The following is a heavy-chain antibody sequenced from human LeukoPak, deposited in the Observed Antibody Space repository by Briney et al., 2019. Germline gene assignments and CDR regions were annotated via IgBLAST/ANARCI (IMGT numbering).Heavy chain of an antibody. CDR2: IYYNENT. CDR3: ARQLAAGNDAFDI. D-gene: IGHD2-15*01. Sequence: SETPSLTPTVSGVYIYSSTYYLAWIRQPPRKGLGFIGSIYYNENTYSNPSLRSRLTISVDTSTNQFSLRLNSVTAADTAVYYCARQLAAGNDAFDIWGQGTMVTVSS. J-gene: IGHJ3*02. V-gene: IGHV4-39*01. CDR1: GVYIYSSTYY.